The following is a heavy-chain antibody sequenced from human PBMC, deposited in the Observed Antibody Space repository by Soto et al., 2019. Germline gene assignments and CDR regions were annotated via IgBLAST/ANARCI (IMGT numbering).Heavy chain of an antibody. CDR3: ARGWQQLVPNFDY. V-gene: IGHV4-30-4*01. CDR1: GGSISSDDYY. J-gene: IGHJ4*02. Sequence: SETLSLTCTVSGGSISSDDYYWSWIRQPPGKGLEWIGYMYYSGSTYYNPALKSRVTISVYGSKNQFSLKLSSVTAADTAVYYWARGWQQLVPNFDYWGQGTLVTVPS. CDR2: MYYSGST. D-gene: IGHD6-13*01.